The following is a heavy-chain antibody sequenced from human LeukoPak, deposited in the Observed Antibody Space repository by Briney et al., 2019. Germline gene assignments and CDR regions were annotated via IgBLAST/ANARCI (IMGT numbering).Heavy chain of an antibody. V-gene: IGHV3-23*01. D-gene: IGHD6-19*01. CDR3: AKASGWYVPLCWFVP. CDR1: GFTFSSYA. J-gene: IGHJ5*02. Sequence: GGSLRLSCAAAGFTFSSYAMSWVRQAPGKGLEWVSAISGSGGSTYYADSVKGRFTISRDNSKNTLYLQMNSLRAEDTAVYYCAKASGWYVPLCWFVPWGQGTLVTVSS. CDR2: ISGSGGST.